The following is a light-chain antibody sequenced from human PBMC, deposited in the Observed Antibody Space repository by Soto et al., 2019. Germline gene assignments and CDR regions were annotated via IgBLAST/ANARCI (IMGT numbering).Light chain of an antibody. Sequence: EIALTLSPATLSVSPGERVTLSCRASQSVSTSLAWYQQKPGQAPRLLIYRASIRATGIAARFSGSGSGTEFTLTISSLQSEDFAVYYCQQYENWPPRYTFGQGTKLEIK. CDR1: QSVSTS. CDR2: RAS. J-gene: IGKJ2*01. CDR3: QQYENWPPRYT. V-gene: IGKV3-15*01.